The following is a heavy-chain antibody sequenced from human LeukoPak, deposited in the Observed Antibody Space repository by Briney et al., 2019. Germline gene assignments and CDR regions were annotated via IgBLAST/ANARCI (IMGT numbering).Heavy chain of an antibody. D-gene: IGHD3-10*01. CDR2: INPSGGST. V-gene: IGHV1-46*01. J-gene: IGHJ6*04. Sequence: ASVKVSCKASGYTFTSYYMHWVRQAPGQGLEWMGIINPSGGSTSYAQKFQGRVTMTRDTSTSTVYMELSSLRSEDTAVYYCASGVGYGSGSDYYYYYGMDVWGKGTTVTVSS. CDR3: ASGVGYGSGSDYYYYYGMDV. CDR1: GYTFTSYY.